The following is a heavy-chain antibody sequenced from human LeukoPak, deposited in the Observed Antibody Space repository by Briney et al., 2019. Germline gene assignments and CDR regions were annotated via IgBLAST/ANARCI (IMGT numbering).Heavy chain of an antibody. V-gene: IGHV3-33*01. J-gene: IGHJ4*02. CDR1: GFTFSSYG. Sequence: GRSLRLSCAASGFTFSSYGMHWVRQAPGKGLEWVAVIWYGGSNKYYADSVKGRFTISRDNSKNTLYLQMNSLRAEDTAVYYCARDGSGWYYFDYWGQGTLVTVSS. CDR3: ARDGSGWYYFDY. D-gene: IGHD6-19*01. CDR2: IWYGGSNK.